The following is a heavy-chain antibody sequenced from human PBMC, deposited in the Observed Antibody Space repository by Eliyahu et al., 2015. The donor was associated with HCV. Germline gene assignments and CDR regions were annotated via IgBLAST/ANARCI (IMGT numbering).Heavy chain of an antibody. CDR1: AGSLSRXY. CDR2: INHSGGT. V-gene: IGHV4-34*01. CDR3: ATRDY. J-gene: IGHJ4*02. Sequence: QEQLQQWGAGPFKPSETLXLTCAVYAGSLSRXYWSWXRQPPGKGLEWIGEINHSGGTNYNPSLKSRVTISADTSKKQFSLILTSVTAADTAVYYCATRDYWGQGTLVTVSS.